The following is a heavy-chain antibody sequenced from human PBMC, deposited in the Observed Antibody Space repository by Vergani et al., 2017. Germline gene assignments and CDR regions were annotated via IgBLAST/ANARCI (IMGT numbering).Heavy chain of an antibody. J-gene: IGHJ3*01. CDR1: GFSFPGYA. CDR3: VRVRAPFDAFDV. Sequence: VQLLESGGGLVQPGGSLRLSCEASGFSFPGYAMSWVRQAPGKGLEWVAVIWSNGVNKYYADSVRGRFTFSRDNSRYTLDLQMDSLRAEDTAVYHCVRVRAPFDAFDVWGQGTMVTVSS. V-gene: IGHV3-33*08. CDR2: IWSNGVNK.